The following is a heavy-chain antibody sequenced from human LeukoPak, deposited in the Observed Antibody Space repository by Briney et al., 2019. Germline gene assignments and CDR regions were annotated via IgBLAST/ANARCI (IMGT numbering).Heavy chain of an antibody. CDR1: GFTFSSYA. D-gene: IGHD6-13*01. CDR3: AKETIAAAGNPIDY. V-gene: IGHV3-64*01. CDR2: ISSNGGST. J-gene: IGHJ4*02. Sequence: GGSLRLSCAASGFTFSSYAMHWVRQAPGKVLEYVSAISSNGGSTYYANSVKGRFTISRDNSKNTLYLQMGSLRAEDTAVYYCAKETIAAAGNPIDYWGQGTLVTVSS.